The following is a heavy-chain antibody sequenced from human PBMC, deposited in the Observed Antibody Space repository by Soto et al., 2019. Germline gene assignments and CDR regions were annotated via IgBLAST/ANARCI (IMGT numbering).Heavy chain of an antibody. Sequence: GASVKVSCKVSGYTLTELSMHWVRQAPGKGLEWMGGFDPEDGETIYAQKFQGRVTMTEDTSTDTAYMELSSLRSEDTAVYYCATGLITPDIVVVPAPEYWGQGTLVTVSS. CDR1: GYTLTELS. CDR3: ATGLITPDIVVVPAPEY. V-gene: IGHV1-24*01. CDR2: FDPEDGET. J-gene: IGHJ4*02. D-gene: IGHD2-2*01.